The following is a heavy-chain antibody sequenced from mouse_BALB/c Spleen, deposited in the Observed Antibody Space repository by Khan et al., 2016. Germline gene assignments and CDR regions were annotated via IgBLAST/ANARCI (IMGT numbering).Heavy chain of an antibody. CDR1: GYTFTNYG. D-gene: IGHD1-1*01. CDR3: ARRHYGSSYDAWFAY. V-gene: IGHV9-3-1*01. CDR2: INTYTGEP. Sequence: QIQLVQSGPELKKPGETVKISCKASGYTFTNYGMNWVKQAPGKGLKWMGWINTYTGEPTYADDFKGRFAFSLETSASTAYLQINNLKHEDTATYFCARRHYGSSYDAWFAYWGQGTLVTVSA. J-gene: IGHJ3*01.